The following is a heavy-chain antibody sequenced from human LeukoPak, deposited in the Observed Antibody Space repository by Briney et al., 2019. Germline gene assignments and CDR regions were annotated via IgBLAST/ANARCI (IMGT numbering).Heavy chain of an antibody. CDR2: IGIDSGNT. CDR3: ARGHYDVLAASYKWTPDY. J-gene: IGHJ4*02. Sequence: GGSLRLSCAASGFTFSDYSMNWVRQAPGKGLEWTSYIGIDSGNTNYADSVKGRFTISRDNAKNSLSLQMNSLRAEYTAVYYCARGHYDVLAASYKWTPDYWGQGTLVTVSS. CDR1: GFTFSDYS. V-gene: IGHV3-48*04. D-gene: IGHD3-9*01.